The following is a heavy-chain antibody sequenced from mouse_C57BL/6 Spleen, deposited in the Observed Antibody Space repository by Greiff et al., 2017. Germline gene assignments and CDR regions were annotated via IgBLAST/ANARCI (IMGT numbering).Heavy chain of an antibody. Sequence: QVQLKQPGAELVRPGSSVKLSCKASGYTFTSYWMDWVKQRPGQGLEWIGNIYPSDSETHYNQKFKDKATLTVDKSSSTAYMQLSSLTSEDSAVYYCARGDYEGAMDYWGQGTSVTVSS. CDR2: IYPSDSET. CDR3: ARGDYEGAMDY. CDR1: GYTFTSYW. J-gene: IGHJ4*01. D-gene: IGHD2-4*01. V-gene: IGHV1-61*01.